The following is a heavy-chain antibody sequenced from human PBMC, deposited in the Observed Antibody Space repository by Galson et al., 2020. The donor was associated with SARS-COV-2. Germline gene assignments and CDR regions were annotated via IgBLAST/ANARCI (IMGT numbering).Heavy chain of an antibody. CDR2: IYYSGGT. V-gene: IGHV4-59*01. Sequence: SETLSLTCTVSGGSISGFYWSWIRQPPAKGLEWIGYIYYSGGTNYNPSLKSRVTISVDMSKNQFSLKLSSVTAADTAVYYCARGVNYYDGSGYYLNWYFDLWGRGTLVTVSS. J-gene: IGHJ2*01. CDR3: ARGVNYYDGSGYYLNWYFDL. CDR1: GGSISGFY. D-gene: IGHD3-22*01.